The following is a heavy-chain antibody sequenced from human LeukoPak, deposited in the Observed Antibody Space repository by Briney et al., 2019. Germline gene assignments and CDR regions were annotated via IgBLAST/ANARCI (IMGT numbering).Heavy chain of an antibody. CDR3: ARTHSSSWYNYYYYYYMDV. J-gene: IGHJ6*03. CDR1: GGSISSYF. CDR2: IYTSGST. D-gene: IGHD6-13*01. Sequence: SSETLSLTCTVSGGSISSYFWSWIRQPPGKGLEWIGYIYTSGSTNYNPSLKSRVTISVGTSKNQFSLKLSSVTAADTAVCYCARTHSSSWYNYYYYYYMDVWGKGTTVTVSS. V-gene: IGHV4-4*09.